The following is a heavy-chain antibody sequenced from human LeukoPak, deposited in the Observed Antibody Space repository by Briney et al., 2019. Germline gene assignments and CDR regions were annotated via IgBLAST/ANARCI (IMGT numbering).Heavy chain of an antibody. CDR2: IYYSGST. D-gene: IGHD3-3*01. J-gene: IGHJ4*02. V-gene: IGHV4-59*01. CDR3: ARFWSGYSYFDY. Sequence: PSETLSLTCTVSGGSISSYYWSWIRQPPGKGLEWMGYIYYSGSTNYNPSLKSRVTISVDTAKNQFSLKLSAVTAADTAVYYCARFWSGYSYFDYWGQGTLVTVSS. CDR1: GGSISSYY.